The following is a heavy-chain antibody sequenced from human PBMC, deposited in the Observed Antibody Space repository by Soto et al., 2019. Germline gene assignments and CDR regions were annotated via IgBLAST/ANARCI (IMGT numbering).Heavy chain of an antibody. Sequence: PGGSLRLSCEVSGFSVTANYMSWVRQAPGKGLEWDSVNYSGGSTYYINSVKGRISISRDISKNTLYLQMNSLRAEDTAVYYCHGYGYWGQGT. D-gene: IGHD5-12*01. V-gene: IGHV3-53*01. CDR2: NYSGGST. CDR1: GFSVTANY. J-gene: IGHJ4*02. CDR3: HGYGY.